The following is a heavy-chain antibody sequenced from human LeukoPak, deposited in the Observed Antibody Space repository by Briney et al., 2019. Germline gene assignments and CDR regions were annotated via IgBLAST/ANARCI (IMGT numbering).Heavy chain of an antibody. CDR2: IIPIFGTA. V-gene: IGHV1-69*06. CDR3: ARGLCSSGWYYFDY. Sequence: GASVKVSCKASGGTFSSYAISWVRQAPGQGLEWMGGIIPIFGTANYAQKFQGRVTITADKSTSTAYMELSSLRSEDTAVYYCARGLCSSGWYYFDYWGQGTLVTVSS. D-gene: IGHD6-19*01. J-gene: IGHJ4*02. CDR1: GGTFSSYA.